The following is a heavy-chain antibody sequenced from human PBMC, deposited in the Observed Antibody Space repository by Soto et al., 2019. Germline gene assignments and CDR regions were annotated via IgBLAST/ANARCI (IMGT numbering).Heavy chain of an antibody. D-gene: IGHD6-13*01. J-gene: IGHJ4*02. CDR2: SRNKANSYTT. V-gene: IGHV3-72*01. CDR3: TRVTAGYYFDY. CDR1: GFTLSDHY. Sequence: PGGSLRLSCAASGFTLSDHYMDWVRQAPGKGLEWVGRSRNKANSYTTEYAASVKGRFTISRDDSKSSLHLQMNSLEIEDTAVYYCTRVTAGYYFDYWGQGTLVTVSS.